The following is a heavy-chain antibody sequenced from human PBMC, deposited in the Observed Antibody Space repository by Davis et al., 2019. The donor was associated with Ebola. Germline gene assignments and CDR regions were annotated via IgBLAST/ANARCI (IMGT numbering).Heavy chain of an antibody. CDR3: ARDHRGDYGWYFDL. V-gene: IGHV4-61*01. CDR2: IYYSGST. J-gene: IGHJ2*01. CDR1: GGSVSSGSYY. D-gene: IGHD4-17*01. Sequence: SETLSLTCTVSGGSVSSGSYYWSWIRQPPGKGLEWIGYIYYSGSTYYNPSLKSRVTISVDTSKNQFSLKLSSVTAADTAVYYCARDHRGDYGWYFDLWGRGTLVTVSS.